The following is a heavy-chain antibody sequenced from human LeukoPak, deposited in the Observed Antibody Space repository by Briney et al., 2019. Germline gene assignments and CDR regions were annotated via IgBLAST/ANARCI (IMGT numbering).Heavy chain of an antibody. Sequence: SETLSLTCAVYGGSFSGYYWGWIRQPPGKGLEWIGSIYYSGSTYYNPSLKSRVTISVDTSKNQFSLKLSSVTAADTAVYYCAEVSHSSSLYGMDVWGQGTTVTVSS. D-gene: IGHD6-13*01. CDR3: AEVSHSSSLYGMDV. CDR2: IYYSGST. CDR1: GGSFSGYY. J-gene: IGHJ6*02. V-gene: IGHV4-39*01.